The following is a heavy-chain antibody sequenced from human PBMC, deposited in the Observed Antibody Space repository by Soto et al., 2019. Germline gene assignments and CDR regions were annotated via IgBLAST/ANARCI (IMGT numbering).Heavy chain of an antibody. CDR1: GYTFNIYG. J-gene: IGHJ6*03. Sequence: ASVKVSCXASGYTFNIYGMNWVRQAPGQGLEWMGWMSPNNGNTGYAQKFQGRVTMTRNTSISTAYMELSSLRSEDTAVYYCARAGLRYFDWLSRYYYYYYYMDVWGKGTTVTVSS. CDR2: MSPNNGNT. V-gene: IGHV1-8*02. CDR3: ARAGLRYFDWLSRYYYYYYYMDV. D-gene: IGHD3-9*01.